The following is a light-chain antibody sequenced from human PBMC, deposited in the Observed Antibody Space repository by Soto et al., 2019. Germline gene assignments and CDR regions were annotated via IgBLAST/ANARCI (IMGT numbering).Light chain of an antibody. Sequence: QSALTQPPSASGSPGQSVTTPCAGTSTDVGEYNYVSWYQQHPGKVPKLIIFEVNKRPSGVPDRFSGSKSGDTASLTVSGLQAEDEADYYCQSYDSSNPVVFGGGTKLTVL. CDR2: EVN. CDR1: STDVGEYNY. CDR3: QSYDSSNPVV. V-gene: IGLV2-8*01. J-gene: IGLJ2*01.